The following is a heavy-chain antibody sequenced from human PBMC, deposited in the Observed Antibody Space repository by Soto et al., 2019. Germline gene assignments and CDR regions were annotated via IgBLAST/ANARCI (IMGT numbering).Heavy chain of an antibody. D-gene: IGHD6-13*01. CDR2: ISSSGASI. CDR1: GFTFSDYY. CDR3: VRGGWSSSGGIAAS. V-gene: IGHV3-11*01. Sequence: VGSLRLSGAASGFTFSDYYMSWIRQAPGKGLEWVSYISSSGASIYYADSVKGRFTISRDNAENSLSLQMNSLRAEDTAVYYCVRGGWSSSGGIAASWGQGTLVTVSS. J-gene: IGHJ5*02.